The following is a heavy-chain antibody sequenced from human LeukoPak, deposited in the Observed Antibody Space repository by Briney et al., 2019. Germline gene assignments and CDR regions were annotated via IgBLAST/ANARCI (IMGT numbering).Heavy chain of an antibody. Sequence: GGSLRLSCAASGFTFSSYAMSWVRQAPGKGLEWVSSISNSGGRTFYTDSVKGRFTISRDNSKITLYLQMNSLRAEDTAVYYCAKSYNGYESKPDYWGQGSLVTVSS. CDR3: AKSYNGYESKPDY. D-gene: IGHD5-12*01. CDR2: ISNSGGRT. CDR1: GFTFSSYA. J-gene: IGHJ4*02. V-gene: IGHV3-23*01.